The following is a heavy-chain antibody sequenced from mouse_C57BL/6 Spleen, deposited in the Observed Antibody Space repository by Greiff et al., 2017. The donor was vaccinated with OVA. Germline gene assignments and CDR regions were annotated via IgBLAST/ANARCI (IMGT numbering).Heavy chain of an antibody. J-gene: IGHJ3*01. CDR3: ARDGDEGFAY. Sequence: ESGPGLVKPSQSLSLTCSVTGYSITSGYYWNWIRQFPGNKLEWMGYISYDGSNNYNPSLKNRISITRDTSKNQFFLKLNSVTTEDTATYYCARDGDEGFAYWGQGTLVTVSA. V-gene: IGHV3-6*01. CDR1: GYSITSGYY. D-gene: IGHD3-3*01. CDR2: ISYDGSN.